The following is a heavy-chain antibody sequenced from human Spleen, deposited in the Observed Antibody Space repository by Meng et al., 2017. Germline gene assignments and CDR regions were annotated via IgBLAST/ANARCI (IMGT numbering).Heavy chain of an antibody. J-gene: IGHJ4*02. CDR2: INHSGST. Sequence: QMQLQRGGGVLLMPSDTRSLTVDDFGWSFSDYYWSRVRQPPGKGLEWIGEINHSGSTNYNPSLESRATISVDTSKNNLSLKLSSVTAADSAVYYCARGPTTMAHDFDYWGQGTLVTVSS. D-gene: IGHD4-11*01. CDR1: GWSFSDYY. V-gene: IGHV4-34*01. CDR3: ARGPTTMAHDFDY.